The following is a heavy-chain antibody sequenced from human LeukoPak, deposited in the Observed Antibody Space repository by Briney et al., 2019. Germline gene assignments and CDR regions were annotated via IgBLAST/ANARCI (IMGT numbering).Heavy chain of an antibody. V-gene: IGHV3-23*01. CDR3: ARDPDSSGYYDY. D-gene: IGHD3-22*01. J-gene: IGHJ4*02. CDR1: GFTFSSYT. CDR2: IGGSGDST. Sequence: GGSLRLSCAAAGFTFSSYTMSWVRQAPGKGLEWVSAIGGSGDSTYYADSVKGRFTISRDNSKNTLYLQMNSLRAEDTAVYYCARDPDSSGYYDYWGQGTLVTVSS.